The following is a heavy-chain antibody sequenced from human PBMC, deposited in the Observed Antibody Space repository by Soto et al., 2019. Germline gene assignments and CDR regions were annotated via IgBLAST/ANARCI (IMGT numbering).Heavy chain of an antibody. J-gene: IGHJ6*02. Sequence: GDGWGRIRQSPGKGLEWIGSIYPAGSVYYNPSLNGRVALSMDTSKNHFSLKLTSVTAADTAVYYCARTFDYYVMEFRGQGTTVTGFS. CDR1: GDG. CDR3: ARTFDYYVMEF. V-gene: IGHV4-38-2*01. CDR2: IYPAGSV.